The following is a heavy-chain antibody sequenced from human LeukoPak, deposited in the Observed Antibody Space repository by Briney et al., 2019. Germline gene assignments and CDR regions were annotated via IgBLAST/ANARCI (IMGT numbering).Heavy chain of an antibody. CDR1: GFRFNSYV. Sequence: PGGSLRLSCAASGFRFNSYVMSWVREAPGKGLEWVSAINGGGGNTYYADSVKGRFTLSRDNSKNMVYLQMNSLRADHTAVYYCAKSVVVITFRFHDWGQGALLTVSS. D-gene: IGHD2-15*01. V-gene: IGHV3-23*01. CDR2: INGGGGNT. J-gene: IGHJ4*02. CDR3: AKSVVVITFRFHD.